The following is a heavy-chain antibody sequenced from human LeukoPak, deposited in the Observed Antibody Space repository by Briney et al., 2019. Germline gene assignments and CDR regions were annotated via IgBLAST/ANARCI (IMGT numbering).Heavy chain of an antibody. CDR1: GFTFSSYA. Sequence: GGSLRLSCAASGFTFSSYAMHWVRQAPGKGLEWVAVISYDGSNKYYADSVKGRFTISRDNSKNTLYLQMNSLRAEDTAVYYCARVPIYYYYGMDAWGQGTTVTVSS. CDR3: ARVPIYYYYGMDA. V-gene: IGHV3-30-3*01. CDR2: ISYDGSNK. J-gene: IGHJ6*02.